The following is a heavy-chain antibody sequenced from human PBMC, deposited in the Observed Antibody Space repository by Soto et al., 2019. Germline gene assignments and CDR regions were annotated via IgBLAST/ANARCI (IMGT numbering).Heavy chain of an antibody. D-gene: IGHD3-10*01. CDR3: ATDLRLGDFGYFG. J-gene: IGHJ4*02. V-gene: IGHV3-23*01. CDR2: ISGSGVST. CDR1: GSTFRSSA. Sequence: EVQLLESGGGLVQPGGSLRLSCAASGSTFRSSAMGWVRQAPGKGLEWVSTISGSGVSTYYADSVKGRFAISRDNSRNTLDLQMNSLRVEATAAYYCATDLRLGDFGYFGWGQGTLVTVSS.